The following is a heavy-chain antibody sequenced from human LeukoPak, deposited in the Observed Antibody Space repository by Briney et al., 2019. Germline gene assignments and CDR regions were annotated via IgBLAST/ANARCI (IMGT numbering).Heavy chain of an antibody. CDR3: ARDMTTVRFGYNWFDP. J-gene: IGHJ5*02. D-gene: IGHD4-17*01. CDR1: GFTFSNYG. V-gene: IGHV3-11*01. CDR2: ISSSGSTI. Sequence: GGSLRLSCAASGFTFSNYGMSWIRQAPGKGLEWVSYISSSGSTIYYADSVKGRFTISRDNAKNSLYLQMNSLRAEDTAVYYCARDMTTVRFGYNWFDPWGQGTLVTVSS.